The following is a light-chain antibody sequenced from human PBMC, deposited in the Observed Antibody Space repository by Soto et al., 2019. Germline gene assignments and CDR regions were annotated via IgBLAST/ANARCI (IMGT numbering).Light chain of an antibody. J-gene: IGLJ1*01. CDR1: NSDVCGYNY. Sequence: HSALTQPAPLSGAPGQSITISFPGTNSDVCGYNYVSWYQHHPGKAPKLMIFDVSNRPSGVSNRFSGSKSGNTASLTISGLQPEDEADYYCSSYTTSNTRQIVFGTGTKVTVL. CDR2: DVS. CDR3: SSYTTSNTRQIV. V-gene: IGLV2-14*03.